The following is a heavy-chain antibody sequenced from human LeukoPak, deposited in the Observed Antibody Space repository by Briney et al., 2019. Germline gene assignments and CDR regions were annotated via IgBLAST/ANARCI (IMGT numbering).Heavy chain of an antibody. J-gene: IGHJ4*02. D-gene: IGHD5-12*01. Sequence: SETLSLTCTVSGGSISSDDYYWSWIRQPPGKGLEWIGYIHYSGSTYYNPSLKSRFTISVDTSKNQFSLKVNSVTAADTAVYYCARDLVATTGGFDYWGQGTLVTVSS. CDR1: GGSISSDDYY. CDR2: IHYSGST. V-gene: IGHV4-30-4*01. CDR3: ARDLVATTGGFDY.